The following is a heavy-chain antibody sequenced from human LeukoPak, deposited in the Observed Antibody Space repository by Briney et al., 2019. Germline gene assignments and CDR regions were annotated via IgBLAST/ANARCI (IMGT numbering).Heavy chain of an antibody. CDR1: GFTFSSYA. Sequence: GGSLRLSCAASGFTFSSYAMSWDRQAPGKGLEWVSAISGSGGSTYYADSVKGRFTISRDNSKNTLYLQMNSPRAEDTAVYYCAKNTIFGVVDYWGQGTLVTVSS. D-gene: IGHD3-3*01. CDR3: AKNTIFGVVDY. CDR2: ISGSGGST. J-gene: IGHJ4*02. V-gene: IGHV3-23*01.